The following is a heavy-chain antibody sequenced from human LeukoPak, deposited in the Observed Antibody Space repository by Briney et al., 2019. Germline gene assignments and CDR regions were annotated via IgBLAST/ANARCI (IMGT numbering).Heavy chain of an antibody. Sequence: GASVKVSCKASGGTFSSYAISLVRQAPGQGLEWMGGIIPIFGTANYAQKFQGRVTITTDESTSTAYMELSSLRSDDTAVYYCARTPPYSQIDYWGQGTLVTVSS. CDR1: GGTFSSYA. CDR3: ARTPPYSQIDY. J-gene: IGHJ4*02. D-gene: IGHD4-11*01. V-gene: IGHV1-69*05. CDR2: IIPIFGTA.